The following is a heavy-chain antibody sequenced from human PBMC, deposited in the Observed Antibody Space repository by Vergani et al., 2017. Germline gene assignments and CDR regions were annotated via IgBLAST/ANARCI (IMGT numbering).Heavy chain of an antibody. J-gene: IGHJ6*02. CDR2: IYHSGST. Sequence: QVQLQESGPGLVKPSETLSLTCTVSGYSISSGYYWGWIRQPPGKGLEWIGSIYHSGSTYYNPSLKSRVTISVDTSKNQFSLKLSSVTAADTAVYYCAREGRSYYYYYGMDVWGQGTTVTVSS. V-gene: IGHV4-38-2*02. CDR3: AREGRSYYYYYGMDV. D-gene: IGHD1-14*01. CDR1: GYSISSGYY.